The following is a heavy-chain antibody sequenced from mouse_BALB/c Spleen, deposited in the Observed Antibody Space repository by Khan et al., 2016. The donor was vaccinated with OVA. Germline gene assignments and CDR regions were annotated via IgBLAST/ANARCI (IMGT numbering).Heavy chain of an antibody. V-gene: IGHV5-6*01. CDR3: TRLAYYYNSEGFAY. CDR2: LSSGGSYT. J-gene: IGHJ3*01. D-gene: IGHD1-1*01. Sequence: EVELVESGGDLVKPGGSLKLSCAASGFTFSTYGMSWVRQTPDKRLEWVAALSSGGSYTYYPDSVKGRFIISRDNAKNTLYLQMNSLKSEDTAMYYCTRLAYYYNSEGFAYWGQGTLVTVSA. CDR1: GFTFSTYG.